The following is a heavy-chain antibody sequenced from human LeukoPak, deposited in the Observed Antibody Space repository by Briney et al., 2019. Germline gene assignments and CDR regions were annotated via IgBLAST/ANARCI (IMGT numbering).Heavy chain of an antibody. CDR2: MSSDGSYK. CDR3: ARDLGQLDGVFDY. J-gene: IGHJ4*02. CDR1: GFTLSYYA. D-gene: IGHD6-13*01. V-gene: IGHV3-30*04. Sequence: GGSLRLSCEASGFTLSYYAMHWVRQAPGKGPEWVAVMSSDGSYKDYGDSVKGRFTISRDNSKNTLYLQMNSLRAEDTAVYYCARDLGQLDGVFDYWGQGTLVTVSS.